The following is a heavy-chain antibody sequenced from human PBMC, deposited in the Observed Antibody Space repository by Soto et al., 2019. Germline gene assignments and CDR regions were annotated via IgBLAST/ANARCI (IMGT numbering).Heavy chain of an antibody. V-gene: IGHV5-51*01. CDR1: DTTHW. Sequence: KISCKASDTTHWIGWVRQKPGKGLEWMGIIYPGDSDTKYSPSFQGQVTISVDKSISTAYLHWSSLKASDTATYYCARLVNYYFGMDVWGLGTTVTVSS. CDR2: IYPGDSDT. CDR3: ARLVNYYFGMDV. J-gene: IGHJ6*02.